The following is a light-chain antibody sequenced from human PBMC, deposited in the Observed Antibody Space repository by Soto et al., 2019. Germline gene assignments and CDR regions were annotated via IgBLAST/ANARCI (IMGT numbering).Light chain of an antibody. CDR1: ASDIGGYTF. J-gene: IGLJ1*01. V-gene: IGLV2-8*01. CDR3: SPHGGTNPYV. CDR2: DVN. Sequence: QSALTQPPSASGSPGQSVAISCTGTASDIGGYTFVSWYQQRPGKAPKLLIYDVNKRPSGVPDRFSGSKSGNTASLTVSGLQAEDEADYYCSPHGGTNPYVFGTGTKVTVL.